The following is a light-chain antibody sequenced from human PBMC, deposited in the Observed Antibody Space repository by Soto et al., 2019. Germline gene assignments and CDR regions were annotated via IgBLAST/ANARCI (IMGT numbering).Light chain of an antibody. CDR1: QGINNY. CDR2: DVS. J-gene: IGKJ3*01. CDR3: QKYNSGLET. Sequence: DIQMTQSPSSLSASVGGRVTITCRASQGINNYLAWYQQKPGKVPKVLIYDVSTLQSGVPSRFSCSGSGTEFTLTISSLQPEDVATYYCQKYNSGLETFGPGTKVDIK. V-gene: IGKV1-27*01.